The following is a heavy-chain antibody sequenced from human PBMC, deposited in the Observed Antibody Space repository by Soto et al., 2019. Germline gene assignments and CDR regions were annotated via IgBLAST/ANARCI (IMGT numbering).Heavy chain of an antibody. J-gene: IGHJ6*03. CDR1: GFTFDDYA. CDR3: AKAQGYGDGYYYYMDV. D-gene: IGHD4-17*01. V-gene: IGHV3-9*01. CDR2: ISWNSGSI. Sequence: GGSLRLSCAASGFTFDDYAMHWVRQAPGKGLEWVSGISWNSGSIGYADSVKGRFTISRDNAKNSLYLQMNSLRAEDTALYYCAKAQGYGDGYYYYMDVWGKGTTVTVSS.